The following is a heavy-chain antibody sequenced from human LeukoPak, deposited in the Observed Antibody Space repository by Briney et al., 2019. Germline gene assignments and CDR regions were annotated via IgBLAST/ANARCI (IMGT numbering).Heavy chain of an antibody. CDR2: IYYNGRA. Sequence: PSETLSLTCTVSGGSISSYYWAWIRQPPGKGLEWIGYIYYNGRATYNPSLKSRVTISVDTSKNQFSLQLSSVTAADTAVYYCARRSSESFDFWGQGTLVTVSS. D-gene: IGHD3-22*01. CDR1: GGSISSYY. V-gene: IGHV4-59*08. CDR3: ARRSSESFDF. J-gene: IGHJ4*02.